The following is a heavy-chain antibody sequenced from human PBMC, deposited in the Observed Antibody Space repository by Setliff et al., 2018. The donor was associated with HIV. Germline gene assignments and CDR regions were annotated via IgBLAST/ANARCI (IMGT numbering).Heavy chain of an antibody. Sequence: SETLSLTCTVSGGSISSHYWSWIRQPPGKGLEWIGSIYHSGSTYYNPSLKSRVTISVDTSKNQFSLKLSSVTAADTAVFYCARLTTTYYYDSSAYYHPVWGQGTLVTVSS. CDR1: GGSISSHY. J-gene: IGHJ4*02. D-gene: IGHD3-22*01. CDR2: IYHSGST. CDR3: ARLTTTYYYDSSAYYHPV. V-gene: IGHV4-59*04.